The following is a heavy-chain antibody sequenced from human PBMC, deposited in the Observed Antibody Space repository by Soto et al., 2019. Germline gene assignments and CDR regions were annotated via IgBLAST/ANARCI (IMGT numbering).Heavy chain of an antibody. V-gene: IGHV1-3*04. CDR3: VKTYYYDSSGYYLVSYFDY. Sequence: ASVKVSCKPSGYTFTSYLIYWVRQAPGQRLEWMGWINTGNGDTKYSQKFQGRVTITRDTSASTAYMELSSLRAEDTAVYYCVKTYYYDSSGYYLVSYFDYWGQGTLVTVSS. CDR2: INTGNGDT. D-gene: IGHD3-22*01. CDR1: GYTFTSYL. J-gene: IGHJ4*02.